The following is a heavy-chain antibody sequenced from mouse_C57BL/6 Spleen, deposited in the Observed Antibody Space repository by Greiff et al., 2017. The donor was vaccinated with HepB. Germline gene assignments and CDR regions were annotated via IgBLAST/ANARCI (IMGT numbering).Heavy chain of an antibody. CDR3: VAQFYYYGSRVDY. D-gene: IGHD1-1*01. Sequence: EVKVVESGGGLVQPKGSLKLSCAASGFSFNTYAMNWVRQAPGKGLEWVARIRSKSNNYATYYADSVKDRFTISRDDSESMLYLQMNNLKTEDTAMYYCVAQFYYYGSRVDYWGQGTTLTVSS. CDR1: GFSFNTYA. CDR2: IRSKSNNYAT. J-gene: IGHJ2*01. V-gene: IGHV10-1*01.